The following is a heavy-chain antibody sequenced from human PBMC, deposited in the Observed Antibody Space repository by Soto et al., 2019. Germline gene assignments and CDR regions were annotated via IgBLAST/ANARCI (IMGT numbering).Heavy chain of an antibody. V-gene: IGHV4-59*12. J-gene: IGHJ5*02. CDR3: ARLGPYASGTYSFRHNRFDP. Sequence: SETLSLTCTVSGDSISAYSWSWVRQPPGKGLEWIGNIHYNGNTKYNPSLKSRVSMSVDTSKNQFSLKLSSVTAEDTAVYYCARLGPYASGTYSFRHNRFDPWGQGTLVTVSS. CDR1: GDSISAYS. D-gene: IGHD3-10*01. CDR2: IHYNGNT.